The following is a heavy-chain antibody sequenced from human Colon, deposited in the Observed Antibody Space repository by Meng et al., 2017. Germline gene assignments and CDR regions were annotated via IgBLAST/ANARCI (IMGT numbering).Heavy chain of an antibody. CDR3: ARGVNLDY. CDR1: GGSFSGYH. CDR2: IYTSGST. V-gene: IGHV4-4*07. Sequence: HLQQSCTGLVYPSVTLSLTCTVSGGSFSGYHWGWIRQPAGKGLAWIGRIYTSGSTNYSPSLKSRVTMSVDTSKNQFSLKLSSVTAADTAVYYCARGVNLDYWGKGTRVTLDS. D-gene: IGHD3-10*01. J-gene: IGHJ4*02.